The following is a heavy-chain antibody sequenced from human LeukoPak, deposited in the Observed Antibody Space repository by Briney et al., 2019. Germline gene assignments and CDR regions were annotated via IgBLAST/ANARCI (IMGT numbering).Heavy chain of an antibody. CDR3: ARGLVGAIDY. CDR1: GFTFSSYN. J-gene: IGHJ4*02. Sequence: GGSLRLSCAASGFTFSSYNMNWVRQAPGKGLEWVSSISSSSSTIFYADSVKGRFTISRDNAKNSLYLQMNSLRDEDTAVYYCARGLVGAIDYWGQGTLVTVSS. V-gene: IGHV3-48*02. D-gene: IGHD1-26*01. CDR2: ISSSSSTI.